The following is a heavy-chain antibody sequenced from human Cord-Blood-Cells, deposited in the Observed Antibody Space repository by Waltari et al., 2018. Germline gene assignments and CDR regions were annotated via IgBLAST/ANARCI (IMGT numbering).Heavy chain of an antibody. CDR3: ARSRGGASGVGAGYSYGPYWYFDL. V-gene: IGHV4-59*01. J-gene: IGHJ2*01. Sequence: QVQLQESGPGLVKPSETLSLTCTVSGGSISSYYWSWIRQPPGKGLEWIGYIYYSGGTNYNPSLKSRVTISVDTSKNQFSLKLSSVTAADTAVYYCARSRGGASGVGAGYSYGPYWYFDLWGRGTLVTVSS. D-gene: IGHD5-18*01. CDR1: GGSISSYY. CDR2: IYYSGGT.